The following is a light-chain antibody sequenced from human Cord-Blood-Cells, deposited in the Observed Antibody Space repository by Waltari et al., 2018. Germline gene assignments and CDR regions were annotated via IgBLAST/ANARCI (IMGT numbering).Light chain of an antibody. J-gene: IGKJ2*03. Sequence: DIQMTQSPSSVSASVGDRVTITSQASQDISNYLNCYQQKPGKAPKLLIYDASNLEKGVPSRFSGSGSGTDFTFTISSLQPEDIATYYCQQYDNLPYSFGQGTKLEIK. CDR3: QQYDNLPYS. CDR2: DAS. V-gene: IGKV1-33*01. CDR1: QDISNY.